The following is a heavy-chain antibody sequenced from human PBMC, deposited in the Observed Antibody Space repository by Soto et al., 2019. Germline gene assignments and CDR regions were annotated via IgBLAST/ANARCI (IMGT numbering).Heavy chain of an antibody. V-gene: IGHV1-8*01. D-gene: IGHD6-13*01. CDR1: GYTFTSYD. CDR2: MNPNSGNT. J-gene: IGHJ5*02. Sequence: QVQLVQSGAEVKKPGASVKVSCKASGYTFTSYDINWVRQATGQGLEWMGWMNPNSGNTGYAQKFQGRVTMTRNTSISTPYMELSSLRSEDTAVYYCARGRRAAAGRWFDPWGQGTLVTVSS. CDR3: ARGRRAAAGRWFDP.